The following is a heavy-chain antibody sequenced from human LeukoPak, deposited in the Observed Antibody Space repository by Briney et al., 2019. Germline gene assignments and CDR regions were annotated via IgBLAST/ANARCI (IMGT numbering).Heavy chain of an antibody. Sequence: GGSLRLSCAASGFTFRSSWMTWVRQAPGKGLEWVANINPDGSEKPYVDSVKSRFTISRDNAKNSLFLQMNFLGAEDTAVYYCATISAWFIDYWGQGTLVTVSS. CDR2: INPDGSEK. CDR1: GFTFRSSW. V-gene: IGHV3-7*01. D-gene: IGHD6-19*01. J-gene: IGHJ4*02. CDR3: ATISAWFIDY.